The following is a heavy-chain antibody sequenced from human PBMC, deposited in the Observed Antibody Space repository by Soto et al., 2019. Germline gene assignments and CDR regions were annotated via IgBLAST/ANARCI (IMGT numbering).Heavy chain of an antibody. CDR1: GYTFTSYD. CDR2: MNPNSGNT. J-gene: IGHJ5*02. V-gene: IGHV1-8*01. Sequence: ASVKVSCKASGYTFTSYDINWVRQATGQGLEWMGWMNPNSGNTGYAQKFQGRVTMTRNTSISTAYMELSSLRSEDTAVYYCARMDYDILTGYHNNWFDPWGQGTLVTVSS. D-gene: IGHD3-9*01. CDR3: ARMDYDILTGYHNNWFDP.